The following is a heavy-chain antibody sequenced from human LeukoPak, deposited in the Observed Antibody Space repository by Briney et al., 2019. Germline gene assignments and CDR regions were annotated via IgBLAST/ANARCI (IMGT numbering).Heavy chain of an antibody. CDR2: IYTSGST. D-gene: IGHD2-15*01. Sequence: SETLSLTRTVSGGSISRYYWSWIRQPAGKGLEWIGRIYTSGSTNHNPSLKSRVTMSVDTSKNQFSLKLSSVTAADTAVYYCARDAVYGYCSGGSCYLYENWFDPWGQGTLVTVSS. J-gene: IGHJ5*02. V-gene: IGHV4-4*07. CDR1: GGSISRYY. CDR3: ARDAVYGYCSGGSCYLYENWFDP.